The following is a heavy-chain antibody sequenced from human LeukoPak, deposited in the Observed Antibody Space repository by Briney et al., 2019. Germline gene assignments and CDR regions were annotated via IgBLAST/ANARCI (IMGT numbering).Heavy chain of an antibody. CDR3: ANSGSYVFHAFDI. CDR1: GGSISSGGYY. CDR2: IYYSGST. J-gene: IGHJ3*02. D-gene: IGHD1-26*01. V-gene: IGHV4-31*03. Sequence: PSQTLSLTCTVSGGSISSGGYYWSWIRQHPGKGLEWIGYIYYSGSTYYNPSLKSRVTISVDTSKNQFSLKLSSVTAADTAVYYCANSGSYVFHAFDIWGQGKMVTVSS.